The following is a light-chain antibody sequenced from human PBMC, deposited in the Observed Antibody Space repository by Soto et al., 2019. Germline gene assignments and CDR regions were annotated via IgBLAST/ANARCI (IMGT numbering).Light chain of an antibody. J-gene: IGKJ5*01. Sequence: DIQMTQSPSSLSASVGDRVTITCRASQSIINYLNWYQQKPGKAPKLLIYAASSLQSGVPSRFSGSGSGTDFTLSISSLQPEDFATYYCQQADSFPITFGQGTRLEIK. CDR2: AAS. CDR3: QQADSFPIT. V-gene: IGKV1-39*01. CDR1: QSIINY.